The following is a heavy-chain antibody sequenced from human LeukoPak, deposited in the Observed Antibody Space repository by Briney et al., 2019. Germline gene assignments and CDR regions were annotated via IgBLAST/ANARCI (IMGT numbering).Heavy chain of an antibody. CDR3: ARDQYYYDSSGYYFGWFDP. Sequence: SETLSLTCIVSGGSISSLNLWSWLRQPPGKGLEWIGEMYLGGTTNFNPSLKSRVTISVDTSKNQFSLKLSSVTAADTAVYYCARDQYYYDSSGYYFGWFDPWGQGTLVTVSS. J-gene: IGHJ5*02. V-gene: IGHV4-4*02. D-gene: IGHD3-22*01. CDR2: MYLGGTT. CDR1: GGSISSLNL.